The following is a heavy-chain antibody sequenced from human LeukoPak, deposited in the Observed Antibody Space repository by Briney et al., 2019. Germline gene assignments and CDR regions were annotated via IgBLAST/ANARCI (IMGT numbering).Heavy chain of an antibody. CDR2: ISGSGVMT. Sequence: GGSLRLSCATSGFTFSDYAMTWVRQAPGKGLEWVATISGSGVMTYYADSVKGRFTVSGDNSKNTVYLQMSSLTAADTAVYYCAKDRSIGTYYTFDHWGQGTLVTASS. J-gene: IGHJ4*02. CDR3: AKDRSIGTYYTFDH. V-gene: IGHV3-23*01. D-gene: IGHD1-26*01. CDR1: GFTFSDYA.